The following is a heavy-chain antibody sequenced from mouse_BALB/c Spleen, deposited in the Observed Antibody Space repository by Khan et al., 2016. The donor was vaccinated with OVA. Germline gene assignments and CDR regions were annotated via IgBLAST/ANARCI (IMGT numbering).Heavy chain of an antibody. CDR2: INTHPGKP. CDR1: GYAFTNYG. J-gene: IGHJ4*01. Sequence: QIQLVQSGPELKKPGETVKISCKASGYAFTNYGMNWLKQAPGKGLKWMGWINTHPGKPTHADDFKGRFAFSMETSARTAYLQINTLKNEDTATYFCASAGSYDVMDYWGQGTSVTVSA. CDR3: ASAGSYDVMDY. V-gene: IGHV9-3-1*01.